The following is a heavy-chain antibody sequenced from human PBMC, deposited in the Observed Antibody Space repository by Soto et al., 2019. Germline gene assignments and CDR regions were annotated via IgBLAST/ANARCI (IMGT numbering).Heavy chain of an antibody. CDR1: GFTFSSYW. D-gene: IGHD4-17*01. V-gene: IGHV3-7*01. CDR2: IKQDGSEK. J-gene: IGHJ6*03. CDR3: ARAQGDYRSWVGWYMDV. Sequence: EVQLVESGGGLVQPGGSLRLSCAASGFTFSSYWMSWVRQAPGKGLEWVANIKQDGSEKYYVDSVKGRFTISRDNAKNSLYLQMNSLRAEDTAVYYWARAQGDYRSWVGWYMDVWGKGTTVTVSS.